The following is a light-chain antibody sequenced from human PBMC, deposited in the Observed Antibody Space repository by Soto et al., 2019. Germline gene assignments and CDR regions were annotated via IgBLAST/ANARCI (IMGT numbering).Light chain of an antibody. Sequence: MGLTQSPDTLSVYTGERVTLSCRASQSVSTNLAWYQQKPGQAPRLLISGASTRATGIPGRFTGSGSGTDFTLSINSLEPEDFAVYYCQHRSNWPPTFGQGTLLEIK. J-gene: IGKJ5*01. V-gene: IGKV3-11*01. CDR3: QHRSNWPPT. CDR2: GAS. CDR1: QSVSTN.